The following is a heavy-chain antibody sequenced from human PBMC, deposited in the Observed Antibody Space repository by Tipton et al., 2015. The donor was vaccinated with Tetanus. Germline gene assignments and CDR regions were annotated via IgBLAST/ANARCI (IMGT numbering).Heavy chain of an antibody. CDR2: IKSDGITT. Sequence: SLRLSCVASGFTFSTSWMHWVRQVPGKGLEWVSRIKSDGITTSYLDSVKGRFTISRDTGKNTLYLQMNSLRAEDTAVYYCARGRRSMVRNVMFYFDFWGQGSLVTVSS. V-gene: IGHV3-74*01. CDR3: ARGRRSMVRNVMFYFDF. J-gene: IGHJ4*02. D-gene: IGHD4/OR15-4a*01. CDR1: GFTFSTSW.